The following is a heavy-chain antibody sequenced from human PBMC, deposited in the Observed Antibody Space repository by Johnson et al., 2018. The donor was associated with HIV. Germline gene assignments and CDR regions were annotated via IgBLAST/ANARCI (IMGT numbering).Heavy chain of an antibody. CDR2: IYSGGST. Sequence: VQLVESGGGVVQPGRSLRLSCAASGFTVSSNYMSWVRQAPGKGLDWVSVIYSGGSTYYADSLKDRFTISRDNSKNTLYLQLNSLRAEDTAVYYCAREEGGYYDSSGYYYVGAFDIWGQGTMVTVSS. V-gene: IGHV3-66*01. CDR1: GFTVSSNY. D-gene: IGHD3-22*01. J-gene: IGHJ3*02. CDR3: AREEGGYYDSSGYYYVGAFDI.